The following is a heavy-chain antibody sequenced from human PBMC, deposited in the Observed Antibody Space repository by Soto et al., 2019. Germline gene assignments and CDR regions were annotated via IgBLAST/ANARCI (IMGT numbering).Heavy chain of an antibody. CDR3: ARQDDSSGYGANNWFDP. V-gene: IGHV5-51*01. D-gene: IGHD3-22*01. CDR1: GYSFTSYW. J-gene: IGHJ5*02. CDR2: IYPGDSDT. Sequence: GESLKISCKGFGYSFTSYWIAWVRQMPGKGPEWMGVIYPGDSDTRYSPSFEGQVTISVDKSISTAYLQWSSLRASDTAMYYCARQDDSSGYGANNWFDPWGQGTLVTVSS.